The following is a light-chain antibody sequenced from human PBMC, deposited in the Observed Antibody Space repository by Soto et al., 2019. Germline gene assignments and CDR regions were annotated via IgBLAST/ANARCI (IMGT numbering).Light chain of an antibody. CDR3: AGWDDSLHGLL. Sequence: QLVLTQPPSASGTPGQRVTISCSGGSSNIGTNYVYWYQQLPGTAPKLLIYRSHLRPSGVPDRFSASKSGTSASLAISGLRSEDEADYFCAGWDDSLHGLLFGSGTKLTVL. J-gene: IGLJ1*01. CDR1: SSNIGTNY. V-gene: IGLV1-47*01. CDR2: RSH.